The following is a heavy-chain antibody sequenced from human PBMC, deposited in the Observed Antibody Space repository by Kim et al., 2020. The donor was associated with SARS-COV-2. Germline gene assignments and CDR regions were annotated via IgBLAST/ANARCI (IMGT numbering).Heavy chain of an antibody. D-gene: IGHD2-2*01. CDR2: ISSSSSYI. CDR3: ARDPPYCSSTSCYLSRFGRNYYYYYGMDV. V-gene: IGHV3-21*01. CDR1: GFTFSSYS. Sequence: GGSLRLSCAASGFTFSSYSMNWVRQAPGKGLEWVSSISSSSSYIYYADSVKGRFTISRDNAKNSLYLQMNSLRAEDTAVYYCARDPPYCSSTSCYLSRFGRNYYYYYGMDVWGQGTTVTVSS. J-gene: IGHJ6*02.